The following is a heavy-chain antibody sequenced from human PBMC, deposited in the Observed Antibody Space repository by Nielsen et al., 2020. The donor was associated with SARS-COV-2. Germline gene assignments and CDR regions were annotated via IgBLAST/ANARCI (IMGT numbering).Heavy chain of an antibody. CDR1: GFTFSSYG. CDR2: ISYDGSNK. V-gene: IGHV3-30*18. CDR3: AKSAPTHDWLFDY. Sequence: GESLKISCAASGFTFSSYGMHWVRQAPGKGLEWAAVISYDGSNKYYADSVKGRFTISRDNSKNTLYLQMNSLRAEDTAVYYCAKSAPTHDWLFDYWGQGTLVTVSS. J-gene: IGHJ4*02. D-gene: IGHD3-9*01.